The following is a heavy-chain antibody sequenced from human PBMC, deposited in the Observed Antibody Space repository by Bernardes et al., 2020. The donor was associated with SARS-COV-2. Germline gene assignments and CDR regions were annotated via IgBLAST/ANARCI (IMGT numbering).Heavy chain of an antibody. Sequence: ASVKVSCKASGYTFTSYGISWVRQPPGQGLEWMGWISAYNGNTNYAQKLQGRVTMTTDTSTSTAYMELRSLRSDDTAVYYCAREPRYLAAAGTLDYWGQGTLVTVSS. V-gene: IGHV1-18*01. CDR2: ISAYNGNT. CDR3: AREPRYLAAAGTLDY. CDR1: GYTFTSYG. D-gene: IGHD6-13*01. J-gene: IGHJ4*02.